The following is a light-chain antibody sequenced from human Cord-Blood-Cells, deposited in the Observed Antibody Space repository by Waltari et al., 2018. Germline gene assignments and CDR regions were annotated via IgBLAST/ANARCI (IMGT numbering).Light chain of an antibody. CDR3: QQYDNLLT. V-gene: IGKV1-33*01. CDR1: QDISNN. CDR2: DAS. J-gene: IGKJ4*01. Sequence: DIQMTQSPSSLSASVGDRVTITCQASQDISNNLNWYQQKPGKAPKLLIYDASNLETGVPSRFSGSGSETDFTFTISSLQPEDSATYYCQQYDNLLTFGGGTKVEIK.